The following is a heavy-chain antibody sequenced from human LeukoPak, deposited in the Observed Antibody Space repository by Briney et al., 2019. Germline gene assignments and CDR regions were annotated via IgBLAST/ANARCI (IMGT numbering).Heavy chain of an antibody. CDR1: GASMSSFY. D-gene: IGHD5-24*01. CDR3: SREGRWLQLGFDY. Sequence: SETLSLTCTVSGASMSSFYWSWIRQSPGKGLEWIGYIYSSGSTNYNPSLKSRVTISVDTSKSQFSLKLSSVTAADTAVYFCSREGRWLQLGFDYWGRGTLVTVSS. CDR2: IYSSGST. V-gene: IGHV4-59*01. J-gene: IGHJ4*02.